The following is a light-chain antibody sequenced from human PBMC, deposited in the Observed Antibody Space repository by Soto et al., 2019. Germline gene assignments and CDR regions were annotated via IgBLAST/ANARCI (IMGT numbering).Light chain of an antibody. J-gene: IGKJ5*01. CDR1: QSVSSGY. Sequence: EIVLTQSPGTLSLSPGERVTLSCRASQSVSSGYLAWYQQKPGQAPRLLIYGASSRAAGIPDRFSGSGSGTEFTLTITRLEPEDFAVYFCQQYGSSPITFGQGTRLEIK. CDR3: QQYGSSPIT. CDR2: GAS. V-gene: IGKV3-20*01.